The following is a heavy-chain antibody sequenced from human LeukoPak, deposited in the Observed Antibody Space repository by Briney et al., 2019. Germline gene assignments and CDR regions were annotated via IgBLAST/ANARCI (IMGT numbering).Heavy chain of an antibody. D-gene: IGHD2-2*01. CDR1: GYTFTGYY. J-gene: IGHJ4*02. CDR2: INPNSGGT. CDR3: ASSIVVVPAAIIN. V-gene: IGHV1-2*02. Sequence: ASVKVSCKASGYTFTGYYMHWVRQAPGQGLEWMGWINPNSGGTNYAQKFQGRVTMTRDTSISTAYMELSRLRSDDTAVYYCASSIVVVPAAIINWGQGTLVTVSP.